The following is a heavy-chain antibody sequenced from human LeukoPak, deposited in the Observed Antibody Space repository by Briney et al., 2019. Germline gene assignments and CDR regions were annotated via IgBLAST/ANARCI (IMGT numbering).Heavy chain of an antibody. J-gene: IGHJ4*02. Sequence: SVKVSCKASGGTFSSYAISWVRQAPGQGLEWMGGIIPIFGTANYAQKFQGRVTITADESTSTAYMELSSLRSEDTAVYYCAGGGYSSPILDYWGQGTLVTVSS. CDR3: AGGGYSSPILDY. CDR1: GGTFSSYA. D-gene: IGHD6-13*01. V-gene: IGHV1-69*13. CDR2: IIPIFGTA.